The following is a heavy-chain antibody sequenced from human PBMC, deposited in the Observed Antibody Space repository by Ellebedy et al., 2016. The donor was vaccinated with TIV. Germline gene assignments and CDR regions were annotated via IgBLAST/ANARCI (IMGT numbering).Heavy chain of an antibody. D-gene: IGHD4-17*01. CDR3: AKDGVLTSVTTSFYFDY. CDR1: GFTFNNYA. V-gene: IGHV3-23*01. J-gene: IGHJ4*02. CDR2: ISGTGRNT. Sequence: GESLKISXAASGFTFNNYALTWVRQAPGKGLEWVSAISGTGRNTFYTDSVKGRFTISRDNSRNTVYLQMNSLRAEDTAVYYCAKDGVLTSVTTSFYFDYWGQGTLVTVSS.